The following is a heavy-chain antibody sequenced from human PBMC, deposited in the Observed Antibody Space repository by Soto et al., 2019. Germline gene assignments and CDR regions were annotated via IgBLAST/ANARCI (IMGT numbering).Heavy chain of an antibody. CDR2: IIPIFGTA. J-gene: IGHJ6*02. D-gene: IGHD2-2*01. CDR3: ARDAGAAMDYYYYGMDV. V-gene: IGHV1-69*13. CDR1: GGTFSSYA. Sequence: GASVKVSCKASGGTFSSYAISWVRQAPGQGLEWMGGIIPIFGTANYAQKFQGRVTITADESTSTAYMELSSLRSEDTAVYYCARDAGAAMDYYYYGMDVWGQGTTLTVSS.